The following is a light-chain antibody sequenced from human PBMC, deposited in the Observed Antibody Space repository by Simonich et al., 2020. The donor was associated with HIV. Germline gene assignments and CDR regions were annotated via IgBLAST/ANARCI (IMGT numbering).Light chain of an antibody. Sequence: EIVMTQSPATLSVSPGERATPPCRASQRVRSNLACYQKKPGQAPSLLTYSASNRATGTTARFRVSWAGTEFTLTSSSMQSEDFAVYYCQQHNNWPLTFGGGTKVEIK. CDR3: QQHNNWPLT. V-gene: IGKV3-15*01. CDR2: SAS. CDR1: QRVRSN. J-gene: IGKJ4*01.